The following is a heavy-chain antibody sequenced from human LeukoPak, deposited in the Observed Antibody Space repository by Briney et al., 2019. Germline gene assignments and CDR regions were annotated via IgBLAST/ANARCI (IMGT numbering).Heavy chain of an antibody. Sequence: ASVKVSCKASGYTFTNYGISWVRQAPGQGLEWMGWISAYNGNTNYAQKLQGRVTMTTDTSTGTAYMELRSLRSDDTAVYYCARDREWLNDLDYYYYYGMDVWGQGTTVTVSS. CDR2: ISAYNGNT. CDR3: ARDREWLNDLDYYYYYGMDV. D-gene: IGHD3-3*01. J-gene: IGHJ6*02. V-gene: IGHV1-18*01. CDR1: GYTFTNYG.